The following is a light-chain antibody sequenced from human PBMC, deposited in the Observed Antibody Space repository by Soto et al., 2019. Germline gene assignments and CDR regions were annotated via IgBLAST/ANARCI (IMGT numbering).Light chain of an antibody. CDR3: QQYNNWWT. Sequence: EIAMTQSPVTMSVSPGERATLSCRASQSVSSSLAWYQQKPGQAPRLLIYGASTRATGIPARFSGSGSGTEFTLTISSLQSEDFAVYYCQQYNNWWTFGQGTKVDNK. CDR1: QSVSSS. V-gene: IGKV3-15*01. J-gene: IGKJ1*01. CDR2: GAS.